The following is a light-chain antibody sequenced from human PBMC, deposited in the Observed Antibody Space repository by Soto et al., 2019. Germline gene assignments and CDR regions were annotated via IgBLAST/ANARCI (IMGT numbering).Light chain of an antibody. Sequence: QSVLTQPPSVSGARGQRVTISCTGSRSNIGAGYDVHWYQQLPGTAPKLLIYGNSNRPSGVPDRFSGSKSGTSASLAITGLQAEDEADYYCQSYDSSLSGSVVFGGGTKLTVL. J-gene: IGLJ2*01. V-gene: IGLV1-40*01. CDR1: RSNIGAGYD. CDR3: QSYDSSLSGSVV. CDR2: GNS.